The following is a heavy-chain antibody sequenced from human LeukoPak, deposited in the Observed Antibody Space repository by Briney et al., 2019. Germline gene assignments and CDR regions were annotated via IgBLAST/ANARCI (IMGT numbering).Heavy chain of an antibody. J-gene: IGHJ4*02. V-gene: IGHV3-48*02. Sequence: GESLRLSCAASGFTFSDYSMNWVRQAPAKGLEWVSYIDGSGDTIYYAASVKGRFTISRDNAKNSLDLQMSSLRDEDTAVYYCSRRFDCWGQGTLVTVSS. CDR1: GFTFSDYS. CDR2: IDGSGDTI. CDR3: SRRFDC.